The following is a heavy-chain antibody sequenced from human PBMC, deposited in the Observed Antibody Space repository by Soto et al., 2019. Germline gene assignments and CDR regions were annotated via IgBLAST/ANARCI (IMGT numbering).Heavy chain of an antibody. CDR2: INHSGST. CDR3: ARHSDYGDYNTAWYFDL. CDR1: GGSFSGYY. Sequence: QVQLQQWGAGLLKPSETLSLTCAVYGGSFSGYYWSWMRQPPGKGLEWIGEINHSGSTNYNPSLKSRVTISVDTSKNQFSLKLSSVTAADTAVYYCARHSDYGDYNTAWYFDLWCRGTLVTVSS. V-gene: IGHV4-34*01. D-gene: IGHD4-17*01. J-gene: IGHJ2*01.